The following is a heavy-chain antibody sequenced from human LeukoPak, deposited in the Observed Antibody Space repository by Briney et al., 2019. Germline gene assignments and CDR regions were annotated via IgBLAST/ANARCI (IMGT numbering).Heavy chain of an antibody. D-gene: IGHD6-19*01. Sequence: ASVKVSCKVSGYTLTELSMHWVRQAPGKGLEWMGGFDPEDGETVYAQKFQGRVTMTEDTSTDTAYMELSSLRSEDTAVYYCATDRLYGSGWYYFDYWGQGTLVTVSS. CDR2: FDPEDGET. CDR1: GYTLTELS. V-gene: IGHV1-24*01. J-gene: IGHJ4*02. CDR3: ATDRLYGSGWYYFDY.